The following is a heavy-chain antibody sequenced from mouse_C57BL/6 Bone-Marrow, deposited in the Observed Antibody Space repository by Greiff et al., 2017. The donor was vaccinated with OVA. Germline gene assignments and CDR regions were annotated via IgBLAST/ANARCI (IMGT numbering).Heavy chain of an antibody. CDR1: GYAFSSYW. CDR2: IYPGDGDT. Sequence: VQLQQSGAELVKPGASVKISCKASGYAFSSYWMNWVKQRPGKGLEWIGQIYPGDGDTNYNGKFKGKATLTADKSSSTAYMQLSSLTSEDSAVYFCARERDYYGSRGFAYWGQGTLVTVSA. V-gene: IGHV1-80*01. J-gene: IGHJ3*01. CDR3: ARERDYYGSRGFAY. D-gene: IGHD1-1*01.